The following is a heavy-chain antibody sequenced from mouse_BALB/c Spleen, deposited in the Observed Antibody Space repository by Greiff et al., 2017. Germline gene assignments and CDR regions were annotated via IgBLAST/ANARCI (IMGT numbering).Heavy chain of an antibody. Sequence: EVQLQQSGAELVRPGALVKLSCKASGFNIKDYYMHWVKQRPEQGLEWIGWIDPENGNTIYDPKFQGKASITADTSSNTAYLQLSSLTSEDTAVYYCARVYGSSYWYFDVWGAGTTVTVSS. CDR2: IDPENGNT. V-gene: IGHV14-1*02. CDR1: GFNIKDYY. CDR3: ARVYGSSYWYFDV. D-gene: IGHD1-1*01. J-gene: IGHJ1*01.